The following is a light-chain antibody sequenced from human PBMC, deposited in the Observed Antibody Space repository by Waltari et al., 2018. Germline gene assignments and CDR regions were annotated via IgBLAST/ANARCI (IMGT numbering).Light chain of an antibody. Sequence: SYELTQPPSVSVSPGQTARITCSGDALSKQYVHWYQKKPGRAPVMVMYIDTERPSGIPERFSGSSAGTTLTLTISGVQAEDEADYYCQSADSSGLVVFGGGTKLTVL. CDR1: ALSKQY. V-gene: IGLV3-25*03. J-gene: IGLJ2*01. CDR3: QSADSSGLVV. CDR2: IDT.